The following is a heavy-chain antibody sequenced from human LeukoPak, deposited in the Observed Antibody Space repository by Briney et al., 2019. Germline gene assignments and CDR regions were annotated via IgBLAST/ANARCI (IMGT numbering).Heavy chain of an antibody. CDR2: IYYTEST. CDR1: GGSISSGDYY. CDR3: ARGVAAAGGGAFDI. V-gene: IGHV4-30-4*08. J-gene: IGHJ3*02. Sequence: PSQTLSLTCTVSGGSISSGDYYWSWIRQPPGKGLEWIGYIYYTESTYYNPSLRSRVTISIDTSKNQFSLKLSSVTAADTAMYYCARGVAAAGGGAFDIWGQGTMVTVSS. D-gene: IGHD6-13*01.